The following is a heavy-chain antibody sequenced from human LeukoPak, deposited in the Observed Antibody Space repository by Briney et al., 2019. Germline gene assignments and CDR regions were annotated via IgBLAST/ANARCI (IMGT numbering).Heavy chain of an antibody. CDR3: ARNYYDGSGYWF. V-gene: IGHV4-39*01. J-gene: IGHJ4*02. CDR1: GGSIRSTSYY. Sequence: SETLSLTCTVSGGSIRSTSYYWGWIRQPPGKGREWIGSGYYSGSTHYNPSLKSRVTIFVDTSKNQFSLKLSSVTAADTAVYYCARNYYDGSGYWFWGQGALVTVAS. D-gene: IGHD3-22*01. CDR2: GYYSGST.